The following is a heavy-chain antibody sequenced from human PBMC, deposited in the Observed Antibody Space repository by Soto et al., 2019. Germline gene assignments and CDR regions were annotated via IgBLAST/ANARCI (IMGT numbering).Heavy chain of an antibody. D-gene: IGHD4-4*01. CDR1: GGSISSYY. V-gene: IGHV4-59*01. CDR3: AGRDGYSLFDY. Sequence: QVQLQESGPGLVKPSETLSLTCTVSGGSISSYYWSWIRQPPGKGLEWIGYIYYSGSTNYNPSLNSRVTISVDTSKNQFSLKLSSVTAADTAVYYCAGRDGYSLFDYWGQGTLVTVSS. J-gene: IGHJ4*02. CDR2: IYYSGST.